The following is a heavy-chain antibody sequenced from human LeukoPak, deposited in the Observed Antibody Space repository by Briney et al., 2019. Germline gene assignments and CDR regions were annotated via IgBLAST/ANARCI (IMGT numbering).Heavy chain of an antibody. CDR2: IIPIFGTA. V-gene: IGHV1-69*13. CDR1: GGTFSSYA. J-gene: IGHJ6*02. CDR3: ARTEKSGYLNPYYYYYGMDV. D-gene: IGHD3-3*01. Sequence: GASVKVSCKASGGTFSSYAISWERQAPGQGLEWMGGIIPIFGTANYAQKFQGRVTITAHESTSTAYMELSSLRSEDTAVYYCARTEKSGYLNPYYYYYGMDVWGQGTTVTVSS.